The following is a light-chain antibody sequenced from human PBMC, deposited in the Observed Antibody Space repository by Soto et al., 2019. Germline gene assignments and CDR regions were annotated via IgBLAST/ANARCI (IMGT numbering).Light chain of an antibody. CDR2: EVR. CDR3: CSYAGSYTLV. V-gene: IGLV2-14*01. CDR1: MRDVGAYNL. Sequence: QSVLTQPASVSGSPGQSITISCAGTMRDVGAYNLVSWYQQHPGRAPQLIIYEVRNRPSGISFRFSGSKSGNTASLTISGLQAEDEADYYCCSYAGSYTLVFGGGTKLTVL. J-gene: IGLJ3*02.